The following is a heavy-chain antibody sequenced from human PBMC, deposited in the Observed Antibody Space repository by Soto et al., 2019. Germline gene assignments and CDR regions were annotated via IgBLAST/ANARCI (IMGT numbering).Heavy chain of an antibody. CDR2: IWYDGSNK. CDR1: GFTFSSYG. J-gene: IGHJ4*02. D-gene: IGHD4-17*01. V-gene: IGHV3-33*01. Sequence: QVQLVESGGGVVQPGRSLRLSCAASGFTFSSYGMHWVRQAPGKGLEWVAVIWYDGSNKYYADSVKGRFTISRDNSKNTLYLQMNSLGAEDTAVYYCARDRRGGYGDQYYFDYWGQGTLVTVSS. CDR3: ARDRRGGYGDQYYFDY.